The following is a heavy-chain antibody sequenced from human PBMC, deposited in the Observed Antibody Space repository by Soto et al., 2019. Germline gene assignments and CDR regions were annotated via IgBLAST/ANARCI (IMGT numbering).Heavy chain of an antibody. V-gene: IGHV3-7*01. Sequence: PGGSLRLSCAASGISFSNYWMSWVRQAPGKGLEWVANIKQDGSEKYFVDPVKGRFTTSRDNAKNSLYLEMNSLRAEDTAVYYCARRLQNYFAMDVWGQGTTVTVSS. J-gene: IGHJ6*02. CDR3: ARRLQNYFAMDV. D-gene: IGHD5-12*01. CDR1: GISFSNYW. CDR2: IKQDGSEK.